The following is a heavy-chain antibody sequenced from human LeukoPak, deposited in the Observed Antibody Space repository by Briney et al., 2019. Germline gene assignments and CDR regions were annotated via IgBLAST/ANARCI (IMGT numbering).Heavy chain of an antibody. CDR3: ARFCSITSCYYWFDP. Sequence: SETLSLTCTVSGGSISSGGYYWSWIRQHPGKGLEWIGYIYYSGSTYYNPSLKSRVTISVDTSKNQFSLKLSSVTAADTAVYYCARFCSITSCYYWFDPWGQGTLVTVSS. D-gene: IGHD2-2*01. CDR1: GGSISSGGYY. CDR2: IYYSGST. J-gene: IGHJ5*02. V-gene: IGHV4-31*03.